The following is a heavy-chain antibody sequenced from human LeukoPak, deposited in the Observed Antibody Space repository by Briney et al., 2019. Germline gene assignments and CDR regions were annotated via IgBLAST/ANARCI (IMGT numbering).Heavy chain of an antibody. V-gene: IGHV3-48*01. CDR3: AKEEDIVATNVDY. CDR1: GFTFSSYS. CDR2: ISNSSSTI. D-gene: IGHD5-12*01. J-gene: IGHJ4*02. Sequence: GGSLRLSCAASGFTFSSYSMNWVRQAPGKGLEWVSYISNSSSTIYYADSVKGRFTISRDNSKNTLYLQMNSLRAEDTAVYYCAKEEDIVATNVDYWGQGTLVTVSS.